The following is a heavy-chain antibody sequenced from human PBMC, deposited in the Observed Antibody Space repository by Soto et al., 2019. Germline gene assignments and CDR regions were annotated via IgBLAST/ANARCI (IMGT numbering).Heavy chain of an antibody. CDR2: ITPYNGNT. Sequence: QVQLVQSGAEVKNPGASVKVSCQASNYLFGAFGISWVRQAPGQGLEWMGWITPYNGNTHYAEKFQDRVTMTADKSTTAAYVEVRRLTSDDTAVYFCARISARRNDFDVWGQGTVVTVSS. V-gene: IGHV1-18*01. CDR1: NYLFGAFG. J-gene: IGHJ3*01. CDR3: ARISARRNDFDV.